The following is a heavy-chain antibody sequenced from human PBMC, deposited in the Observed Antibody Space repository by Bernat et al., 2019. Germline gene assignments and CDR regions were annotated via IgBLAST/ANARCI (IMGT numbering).Heavy chain of an antibody. D-gene: IGHD3-22*01. CDR1: GGSISSGSYY. V-gene: IGHV4-61*02. CDR2: IYTSGST. CDR3: ARGVDYYDSSGYFDY. J-gene: IGHJ4*02. Sequence: QVQLQESGPGLVKPSQTLSLTCTVSGGSISSGSYYWSWIRQPAGKGLEWIGRIYTSGSTNYNPSLKSRVTISVDTSKNQFSLKLSSVTAADTAVYYCARGVDYYDSSGYFDYWGQGTLVTVSS.